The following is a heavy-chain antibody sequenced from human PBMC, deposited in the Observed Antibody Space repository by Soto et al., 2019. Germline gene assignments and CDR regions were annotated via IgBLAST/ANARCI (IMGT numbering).Heavy chain of an antibody. CDR3: AKITVPGVVVRSLFDY. CDR2: TSANGGST. J-gene: IGHJ4*02. D-gene: IGHD6-19*01. V-gene: IGHV3-23*01. CDR1: GFTFSSYV. Sequence: PGGSLRLSCAASGFTFSSYVMTWVRQAPGKGLEWVSTTSANGGSTYYEDSVKGRFTISRDNSKNTLYLQMNSLRAEDTAVYYCAKITVPGVVVRSLFDYWGQGTLVTVPS.